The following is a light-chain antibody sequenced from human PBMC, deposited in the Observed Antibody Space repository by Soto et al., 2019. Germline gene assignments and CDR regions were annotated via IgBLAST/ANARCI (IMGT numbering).Light chain of an antibody. J-gene: IGKJ4*01. Sequence: DIQMTQSPSTLSAYVGDTVTITCRASQSIDSWLVWYQQKPGKAPQGLIHRASSLESGVPSRFSGSGSGTEFTLTINSLQPDDFATYYCQQDDSYPLTFGGGTKVEIK. CDR2: RAS. CDR1: QSIDSW. CDR3: QQDDSYPLT. V-gene: IGKV1-5*03.